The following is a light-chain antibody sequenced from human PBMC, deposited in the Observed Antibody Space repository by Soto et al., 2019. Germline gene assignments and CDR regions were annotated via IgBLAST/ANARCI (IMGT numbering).Light chain of an antibody. Sequence: EIVLTQSPATLSLSPGERATLSCRASQTVSRYLAWFQQKPGQAPRLLISGVSNRATGIPGRFNGSGSGTDFTLPISSLEHEDFAVYYCQQRSNGGMYTFGQGTKLEIK. CDR3: QQRSNGGMYT. CDR2: GVS. J-gene: IGKJ2*01. V-gene: IGKV3-11*01. CDR1: QTVSRY.